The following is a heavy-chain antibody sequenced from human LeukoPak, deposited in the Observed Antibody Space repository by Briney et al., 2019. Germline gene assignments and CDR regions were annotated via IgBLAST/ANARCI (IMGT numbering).Heavy chain of an antibody. D-gene: IGHD6-6*01. Sequence: ASVKVSCKASGGSFSNSAFSWVRQAPGQGLEWMGWINTNTGNPTYAQGFTGRFVFSLDTSVSTAYLQISSLKAEDTAVYYCARVYSSSAAMSYYYMDVWGKGTTVTVSS. CDR1: GGSFSNSA. V-gene: IGHV7-4-1*02. J-gene: IGHJ6*03. CDR2: INTNTGNP. CDR3: ARVYSSSAAMSYYYMDV.